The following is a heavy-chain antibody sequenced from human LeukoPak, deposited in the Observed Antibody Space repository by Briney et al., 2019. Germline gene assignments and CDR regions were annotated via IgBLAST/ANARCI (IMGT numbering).Heavy chain of an antibody. J-gene: IGHJ6*03. CDR2: IIPIFGTA. V-gene: IGHV1-69*13. D-gene: IGHD2-2*01. CDR3: ARSIGTRGYYYYYMDV. Sequence: SVKVSCKASGGTFSSYAISWVRQAPGRGLEWMGGIIPIFGTANYAQKFQGRVTITADESTSTAYMELSSLRSEDTAVYYCARSIGTRGYYYYYMDVWGKGTTVTVSS. CDR1: GGTFSSYA.